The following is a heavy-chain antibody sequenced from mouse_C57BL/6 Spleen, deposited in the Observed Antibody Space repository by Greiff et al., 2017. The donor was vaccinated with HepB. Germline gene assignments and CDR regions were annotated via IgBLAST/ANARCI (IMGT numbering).Heavy chain of an antibody. CDR3: AREEVYYYGSSYYAMDY. Sequence: QVQLQQPGAELVKPGASVKLSCKASGYTFTSYWMHWVKQRPGRGLEWIGRIDPNSGGTKYNEKFKSKATLTVDKPSSTAYMQLSSLTSEDSAVYYGAREEVYYYGSSYYAMDYWGQGTSVTVSS. J-gene: IGHJ4*01. V-gene: IGHV1-72*01. CDR1: GYTFTSYW. CDR2: IDPNSGGT. D-gene: IGHD1-1*01.